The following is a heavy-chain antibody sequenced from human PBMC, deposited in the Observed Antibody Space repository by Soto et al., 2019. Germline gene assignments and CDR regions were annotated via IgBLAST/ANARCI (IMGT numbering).Heavy chain of an antibody. V-gene: IGHV3-73*01. CDR2: IRNKANSYAT. CDR3: TRDVIVLVPAANDAFDI. Sequence: EVQLVESGGGLVQPGGSLKLSCAASGFTFSDSSIHWVRQASGKGLEWVGRIRNKANSYATASAASVKGRFTFSRDDSKNMAYLQMNSLKPEDTARYYCTRDVIVLVPAANDAFDIWGQGTMVIVSS. J-gene: IGHJ3*02. D-gene: IGHD2-2*01. CDR1: GFTFSDSS.